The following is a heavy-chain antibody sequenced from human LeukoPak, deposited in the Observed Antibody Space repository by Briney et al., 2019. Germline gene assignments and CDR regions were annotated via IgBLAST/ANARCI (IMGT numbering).Heavy chain of an antibody. D-gene: IGHD6-13*01. CDR3: ARDRWYSRNWNDAVDI. CDR1: GGTFSSYA. V-gene: IGHV1-2*02. Sequence: ASVKVSCKASGGTFSSYAISWVRQAPGQGLEWMGWINPNSGGTNYAQKFQGRVTMTRDTSISTAYMELSRLRSDDTAVYYCARDRWYSRNWNDAVDIWGQGTMVTVSS. J-gene: IGHJ3*02. CDR2: INPNSGGT.